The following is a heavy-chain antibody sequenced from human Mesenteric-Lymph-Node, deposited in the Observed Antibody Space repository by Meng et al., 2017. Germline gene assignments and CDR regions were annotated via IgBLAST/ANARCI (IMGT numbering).Heavy chain of an antibody. D-gene: IGHD6-19*01. CDR1: GFTFSNYA. V-gene: IGHV3-23*01. J-gene: IGHJ6*02. CDR3: ARSSGWWKTPMDV. CDR2: ITDNGINT. Sequence: GGSLRLSCAGSGFTFSNYAMSWVRQSPAKGLEWVSGITDNGINTYHADSVKGRFTISRDNAKNSLYLQMNSLRAEDTAVYYCARSSGWWKTPMDVWGQGTTVTVSS.